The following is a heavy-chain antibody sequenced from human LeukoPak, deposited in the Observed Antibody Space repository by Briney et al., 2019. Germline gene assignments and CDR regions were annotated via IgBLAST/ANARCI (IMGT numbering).Heavy chain of an antibody. D-gene: IGHD3-22*01. CDR2: ISRDGGTT. CDR3: AKPLNYYDPIDY. Sequence: QPGGSLRLSCAASGFTFDDYDMHWVRQAPGKGLEWVSLISRDGGTTYYADSVKGRFTISRDNSKNSLYLQMNSLRTEDTALYYCAKPLNYYDPIDYWGQGTLVTVSS. V-gene: IGHV3-43*02. J-gene: IGHJ4*02. CDR1: GFTFDDYD.